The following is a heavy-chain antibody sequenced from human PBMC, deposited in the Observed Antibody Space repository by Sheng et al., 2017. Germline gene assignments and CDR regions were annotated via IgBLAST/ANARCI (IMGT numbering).Heavy chain of an antibody. V-gene: IGHV3-21*01. J-gene: IGHJ6*03. CDR3: ARVTGKDYDFWSGLNYYYYMDV. D-gene: IGHD3-3*01. Sequence: EVQLVESGGGLVKPGGSLRLSCAASGFTFSSYSMNWVRQAPGKGLEWVSSISSSSSYIYYADSVKGRFTISRDNAKNSLYLQMNSLRAEDTAVYYCARVTGKDYDFWSGLNYYYYMDVWGKGTTVTVSS. CDR1: GFTFSSYS. CDR2: ISSSSSYI.